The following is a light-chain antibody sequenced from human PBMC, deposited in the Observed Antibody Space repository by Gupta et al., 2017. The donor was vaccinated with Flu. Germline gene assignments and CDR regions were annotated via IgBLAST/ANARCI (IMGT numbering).Light chain of an antibody. V-gene: IGLV3-21*02. Sequence: TARMSCGGNNIGSKTVHWYQQKAGQAPGLVVYDDSARPSGIPERFSGSNSGNTATLTISRVEAGDEADYYCQVWDSSSDYPSGVFGGGTKMTVL. CDR3: QVWDSSSDYPSGV. CDR2: DDS. CDR1: NIGSKT. J-gene: IGLJ3*02.